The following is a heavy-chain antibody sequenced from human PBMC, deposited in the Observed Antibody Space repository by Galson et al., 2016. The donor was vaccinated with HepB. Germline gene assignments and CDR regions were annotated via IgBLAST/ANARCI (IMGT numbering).Heavy chain of an antibody. CDR1: GFTFSSYG. D-gene: IGHD2-2*01. V-gene: IGHV3-30*03. Sequence: SLRLSCAASGFTFSSYGMHWVRQAPGKGLEWVAVISTDAINKYYADSVRGRFTISRDDPKNTLYLQMNSLRPEDTAVYYCARPRASNYYYSGRDVWGQGTTVAVSS. J-gene: IGHJ6*02. CDR3: ARPRASNYYYSGRDV. CDR2: ISTDAINK.